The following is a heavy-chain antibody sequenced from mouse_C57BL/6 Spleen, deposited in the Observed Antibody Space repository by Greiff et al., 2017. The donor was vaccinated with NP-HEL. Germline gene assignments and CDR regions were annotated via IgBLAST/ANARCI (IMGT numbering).Heavy chain of an antibody. D-gene: IGHD4-1*01. CDR3: ARDGLGLFAY. CDR1: GFTFSSYA. V-gene: IGHV5-4*01. Sequence: EVQWVESGGGLVKPGGSLKLSCAASGFTFSSYAMSWVRQTPEKRLEWVATISDGGSYTYYPDNVKGRFTISRDNAKNNLYLQMSHLKSEDTAMYYCARDGLGLFAYWGQGTLVTVSA. J-gene: IGHJ3*01. CDR2: ISDGGSYT.